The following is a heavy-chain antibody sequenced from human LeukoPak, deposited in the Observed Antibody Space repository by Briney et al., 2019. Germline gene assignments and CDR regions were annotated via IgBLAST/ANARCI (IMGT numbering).Heavy chain of an antibody. CDR2: INSDGSGT. J-gene: IGHJ4*02. CDR1: GFTFSNYW. D-gene: IGHD6-13*01. Sequence: PGGSLRLSCTASGFTFSNYWMHWVRQAPGKGLVWVSRINSDGSGTTYADSVKGRFTISRDNAKNTLYLQMNSLRAEDTAVYYCAKTRPLDSSSWSHGDYWGQGTLVTVSS. CDR3: AKTRPLDSSSWSHGDY. V-gene: IGHV3-74*01.